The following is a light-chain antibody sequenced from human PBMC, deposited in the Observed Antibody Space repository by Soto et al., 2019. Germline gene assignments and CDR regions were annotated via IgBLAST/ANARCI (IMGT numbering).Light chain of an antibody. Sequence: QSALTQPASVSGSPGQSITISCTGTSSDVGGYNYVSWYQQHPGKAPKLIIYKVSNRPSGVSKRFSGSKSGNTASLTISGLQAEAEADYYCNSYTSTSTGVFGTGNKLTVL. CDR3: NSYTSTSTGV. CDR1: SSDVGGYNY. J-gene: IGLJ1*01. CDR2: KVS. V-gene: IGLV2-14*01.